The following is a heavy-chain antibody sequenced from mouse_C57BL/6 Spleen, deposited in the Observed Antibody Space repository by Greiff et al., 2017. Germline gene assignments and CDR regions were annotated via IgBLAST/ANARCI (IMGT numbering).Heavy chain of an antibody. CDR3: ARLYGNYVWYFDV. J-gene: IGHJ1*03. V-gene: IGHV7-3*01. CDR1: GFTFTDYY. CDR2: IRNKATGYTT. Sequence: EVKLQESGGGLVQPGGSLSLSCAASGFTFTDYYMSWVRQPPGKALEWLGFIRNKATGYTTEYSASVKGRFTISSDNSQSILYLQRNALRAEDSATYYCARLYGNYVWYFDVWGTGTTVTVSS. D-gene: IGHD2-1*01.